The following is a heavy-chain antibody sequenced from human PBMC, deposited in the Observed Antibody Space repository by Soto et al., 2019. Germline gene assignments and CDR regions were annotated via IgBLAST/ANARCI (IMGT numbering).Heavy chain of an antibody. CDR2: IYYSGST. J-gene: IGHJ4*02. CDR3: ARLARNWYYFDY. D-gene: IGHD1-1*01. V-gene: IGHV4-39*01. Sequence: QLQLQESGPGLVKPSETLSLTCTVSGGSISSSSYYWGWIRQPPGKGLEWIGSIYYSGSTYYNPSLKRRVTISVDTSKNQFSLKLSSVTAADTAVYYCARLARNWYYFDYWGQGTLVTVSS. CDR1: GGSISSSSYY.